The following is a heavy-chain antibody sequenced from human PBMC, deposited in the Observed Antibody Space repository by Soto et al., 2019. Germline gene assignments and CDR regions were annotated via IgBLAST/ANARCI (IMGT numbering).Heavy chain of an antibody. J-gene: IGHJ6*02. CDR1: GFTFSDYY. CDR2: ISSSGSTI. CDR3: YCGGDCINRLYYYYGMDV. Sequence: ESGGGLVKPGGSLRLSCAASGFTFSDYYMSWIRQAPGKGLEWVSYISSSGSTIYYADSVKGRFTISRDNAKNSLYLQMNSLRAEDTAVYYCYCGGDCINRLYYYYGMDVWGQGTTVTVSS. D-gene: IGHD2-21*02. V-gene: IGHV3-11*01.